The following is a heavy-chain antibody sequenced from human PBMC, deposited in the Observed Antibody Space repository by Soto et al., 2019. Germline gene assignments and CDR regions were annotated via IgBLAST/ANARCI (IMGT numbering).Heavy chain of an antibody. CDR2: IIPILGIA. CDR3: ARDGCSSTSCYAVDWFDP. J-gene: IGHJ5*02. CDR1: GGTFSSYT. Sequence: SVKVSCKASGGTFSSYTISWVRQAPGQGLEWMGRIIPILGIANYAQKFQGRVTITADKSTSTAYMELSSLRSEDTAVYYCARDGCSSTSCYAVDWFDPWGQGTLVTVSS. D-gene: IGHD2-2*01. V-gene: IGHV1-69*04.